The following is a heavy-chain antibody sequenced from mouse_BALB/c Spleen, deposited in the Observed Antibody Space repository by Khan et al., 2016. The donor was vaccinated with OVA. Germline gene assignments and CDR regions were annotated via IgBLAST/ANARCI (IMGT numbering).Heavy chain of an antibody. D-gene: IGHD1-1*01. CDR1: GYSITSDYA. CDR3: ARVYGGDFDY. Sequence: EVELVESGPGLVKPSQSLSLICTVTGYSITSDYAWNWIRQFPGNKMEWMGFISYSGNTNYNPSLKSRISITRDTSKNQFFLHLNSVTTEDTATYYCARVYGGDFDYWGQGTTLTASS. CDR2: ISYSGNT. V-gene: IGHV3-2*02. J-gene: IGHJ2*01.